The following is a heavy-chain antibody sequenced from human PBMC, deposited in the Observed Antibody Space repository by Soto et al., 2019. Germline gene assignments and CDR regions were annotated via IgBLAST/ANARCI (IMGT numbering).Heavy chain of an antibody. Sequence: EVQLVESGGGLVQPGGSLRLSCAASGFTLSSYWMHWVRQAPGKGLVWVSRSYSDGSSTRYADSVKGRFTISRDNAKNTLYLQMNSLRAEDTAVYYCTSGPPMYCSSSSCYASPFDYWGQGTLVTVSS. CDR2: SYSDGSST. D-gene: IGHD2-2*01. CDR1: GFTLSSYW. V-gene: IGHV3-74*01. CDR3: TSGPPMYCSSSSCYASPFDY. J-gene: IGHJ4*02.